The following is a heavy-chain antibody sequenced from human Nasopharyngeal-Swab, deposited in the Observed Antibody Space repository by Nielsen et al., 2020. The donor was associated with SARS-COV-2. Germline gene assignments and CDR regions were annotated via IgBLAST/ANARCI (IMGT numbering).Heavy chain of an antibody. D-gene: IGHD3-10*01. J-gene: IGHJ6*03. CDR3: ATMVYCYMDV. Sequence: GSLRLSCTVSGGSISSSSYYWGWIRQPPGKGLEWIGSIYYSGSTYYNPSLKSRVTISGDTSKNQFSLKLSSVTAADTAVYYCATMVYCYMDVWGKGTTVTVSS. CDR1: GGSISSSSYY. V-gene: IGHV4-39*01. CDR2: IYYSGST.